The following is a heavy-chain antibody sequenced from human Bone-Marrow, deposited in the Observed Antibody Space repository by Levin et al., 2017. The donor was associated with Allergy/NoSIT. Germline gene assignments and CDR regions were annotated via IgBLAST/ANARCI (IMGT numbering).Heavy chain of an antibody. Sequence: GESLKISCEAFGDTFTTSDINWVRQATGQGLEWMGLMNPKNGRTDYAQKFQGRVTMTRNISIATAYMELSGLSSDDTAVYYCVRTPFDYWGQGTLVTVSS. J-gene: IGHJ4*02. CDR1: GDTFTTSD. CDR2: MNPKNGRT. CDR3: VRTPFDY. V-gene: IGHV1-8*01.